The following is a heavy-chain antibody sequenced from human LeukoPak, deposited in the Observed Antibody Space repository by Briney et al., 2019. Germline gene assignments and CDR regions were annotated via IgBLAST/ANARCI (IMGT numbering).Heavy chain of an antibody. Sequence: PGGSLRLSCATSGLSFSGAWMTWVRQPPGKGLEWVGRITSRNDGETTHYAAPVNGRFTISRDDSKNTIYLQMNSLKTEDTAVYYCNTDINTIYDKVHWGQGTLVTVSS. CDR3: NTDINTIYDKVH. CDR1: GLSFSGAW. J-gene: IGHJ4*02. D-gene: IGHD5/OR15-5a*01. CDR2: ITSRNDGETT. V-gene: IGHV3-15*01.